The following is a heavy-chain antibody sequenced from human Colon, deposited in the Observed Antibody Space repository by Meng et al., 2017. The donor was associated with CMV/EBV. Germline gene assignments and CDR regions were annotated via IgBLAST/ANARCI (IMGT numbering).Heavy chain of an antibody. CDR1: SISSSTSY. Sequence: SISSSTSYWGCIRQPPGKGLAWIGSIYYTGNTYYNPSLKSRVTISVDTSKNQFSLKLNSVTAADTAVYYCAREDSTGYYYVAYYFEYWGQGTLVTVSS. CDR2: IYYTGNT. CDR3: AREDSTGYYYVAYYFEY. V-gene: IGHV4-39*01. D-gene: IGHD3-22*01. J-gene: IGHJ4*02.